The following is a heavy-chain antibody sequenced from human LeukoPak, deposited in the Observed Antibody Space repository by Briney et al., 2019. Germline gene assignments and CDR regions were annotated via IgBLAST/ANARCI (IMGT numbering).Heavy chain of an antibody. V-gene: IGHV4-59*01. J-gene: IGHJ5*02. CDR2: IFYTGTT. CDR3: ARDPGGSGPNWFDP. Sequence: PSETLSLTCTVSGGSISTYFWSWLRQPPGKGLEWIGYIFYTGTTNYYPSLKSRVSISVDTSRNQLSLRLNSVTAADTAVYYCARDPGGSGPNWFDPWGQGTLVTVSS. CDR1: GGSISTYF. D-gene: IGHD3-16*01.